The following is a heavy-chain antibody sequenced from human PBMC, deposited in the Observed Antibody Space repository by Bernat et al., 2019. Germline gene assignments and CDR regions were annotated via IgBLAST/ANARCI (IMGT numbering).Heavy chain of an antibody. V-gene: IGHV3-49*03. Sequence: EVQLVESGGGLVQPGRSLRLSCTASGFTFGDYAMSWFRQAPGKGLEWVGFIRSKAYGGTTEYAASVKGRFTISRDDSKSIAYLQMNSLKTEDTAVHYCTREGSSSSGGDYYFDYWGQGTLVTVSS. J-gene: IGHJ4*02. D-gene: IGHD6-6*01. CDR1: GFTFGDYA. CDR3: TREGSSSSGGDYYFDY. CDR2: IRSKAYGGTT.